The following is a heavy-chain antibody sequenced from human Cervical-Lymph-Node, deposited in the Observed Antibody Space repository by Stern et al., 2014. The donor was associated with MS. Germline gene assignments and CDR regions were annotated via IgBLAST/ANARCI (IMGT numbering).Heavy chain of an antibody. CDR3: ARDGRHTDNYGLDV. CDR2: IIPIFGTA. J-gene: IGHJ6*02. V-gene: IGHV1-69*01. D-gene: IGHD3-9*01. Sequence: VQLVQSGAEVKKPGSSVKISCKVSGGTFNVYALNCLRQAPGQGPEWMGGIIPIFGTANYAQKFQGRITITADESTRTSSMHLSSLRSDDTAVYYCARDGRHTDNYGLDVWGQGTTVTVAS. CDR1: GGTFNVYA.